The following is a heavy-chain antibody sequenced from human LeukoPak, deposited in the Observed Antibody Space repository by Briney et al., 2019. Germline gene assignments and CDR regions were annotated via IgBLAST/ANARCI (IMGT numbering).Heavy chain of an antibody. CDR1: GFTFSDYA. V-gene: IGHV3-23*01. CDR2: ISGTGGST. CDR3: AKDSYDSSGSRYDY. D-gene: IGHD3-22*01. J-gene: IGHJ4*02. Sequence: GGSLRLSCAASGFTFSDYAMSWVRQAPGKGLEWVSAISGTGGSTWYADSVKGRVTISRDNPKNTLYLQMNSLRAEDTAVYYCAKDSYDSSGSRYDYWGQGTLVTVSS.